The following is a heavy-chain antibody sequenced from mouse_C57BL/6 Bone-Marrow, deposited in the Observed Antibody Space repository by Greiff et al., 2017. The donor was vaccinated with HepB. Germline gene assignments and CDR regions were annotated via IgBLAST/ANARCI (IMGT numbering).Heavy chain of an antibody. J-gene: IGHJ4*01. CDR1: GYTFTSYW. D-gene: IGHD2-2*01. Sequence: QVQLQQSGAELVRPGASVKMSCKASGYTFTSYWITWVKQRPGQGLEWIGDIYPGSGSTNYNEKFKSKATLTVDTSSSTAYMQLSSLTSEDSAVYYCARSEMVTTRAMDYWGQGTSVTVSS. CDR2: IYPGSGST. V-gene: IGHV1-55*01. CDR3: ARSEMVTTRAMDY.